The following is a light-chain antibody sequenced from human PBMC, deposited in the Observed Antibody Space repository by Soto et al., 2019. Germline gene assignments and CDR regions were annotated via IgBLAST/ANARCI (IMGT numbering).Light chain of an antibody. Sequence: EIVMTQSPDTLSVSPGESATLSCRASQSLNSNLAWYQQKPGQAPRLLIYGASTRATAIPARFSCSGSGTEFTLTISSLQSEDFAVYYCQQYNSWPLTFGGGTKVEIK. CDR1: QSLNSN. V-gene: IGKV3-15*01. CDR3: QQYNSWPLT. CDR2: GAS. J-gene: IGKJ4*01.